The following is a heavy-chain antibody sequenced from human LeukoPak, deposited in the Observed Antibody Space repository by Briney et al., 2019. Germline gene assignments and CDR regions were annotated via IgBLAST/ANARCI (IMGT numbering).Heavy chain of an antibody. V-gene: IGHV3-48*03. Sequence: GGSLRLSCAASGFTFSSYEMNWVRQAPGKGLEWVSYINSSGSIIYYADSVKGRFTISRDNAKNSLYLQMNSLRAEDTAVYYCARDGMLGMDVWGQGTTVTVSS. D-gene: IGHD2-8*01. CDR1: GFTFSSYE. J-gene: IGHJ6*02. CDR2: INSSGSII. CDR3: ARDGMLGMDV.